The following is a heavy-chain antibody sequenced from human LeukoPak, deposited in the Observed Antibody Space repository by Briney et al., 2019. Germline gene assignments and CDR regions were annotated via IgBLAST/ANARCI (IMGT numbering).Heavy chain of an antibody. CDR3: AMAYSSSWYYFDY. D-gene: IGHD6-13*01. CDR2: IYYSGST. CDR1: GDSFSSGGNH. J-gene: IGHJ4*02. V-gene: IGHV4-61*08. Sequence: SETLSLTCTVSGDSFSSGGNHWNWIRQPPGKGLEWIGYIYYSGSTNYNPSLKSRVTIAVDTSKNQFSLRLNSVTAADTAGYYCAMAYSSSWYYFDYWGQGTLVTVSS.